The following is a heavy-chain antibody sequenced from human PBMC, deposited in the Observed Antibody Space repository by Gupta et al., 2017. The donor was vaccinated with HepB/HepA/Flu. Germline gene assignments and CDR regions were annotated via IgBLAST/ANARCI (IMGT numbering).Heavy chain of an antibody. V-gene: IGHV3-23*01. CDR3: VGDDIDFGLPLPR. CDR2: VSNDDGDGST. Sequence: EVLLLVSGGGLVQPGGSLRLDCATSGLSFSSDAMSWARQAPGKGLEWVAGVSNDDGDGSTYYADSVKGRFTISRDNSKNTLYLEMSSLRAEDTAVYFCVGDDIDFGLPLPRWGQGTLVTVSS. D-gene: IGHD3/OR15-3a*01. CDR1: GLSFSSDA. J-gene: IGHJ4*02.